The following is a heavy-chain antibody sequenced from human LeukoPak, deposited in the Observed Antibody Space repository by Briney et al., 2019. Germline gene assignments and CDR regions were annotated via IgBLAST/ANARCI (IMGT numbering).Heavy chain of an antibody. CDR2: IYHDGNT. CDR1: GGSISSSSYC. D-gene: IGHD1/OR15-1a*01. V-gene: IGHV4-39*06. J-gene: IGHJ5*02. Sequence: SETLSLTCSVFGGSISSSSYCWGWIRQSPGQGLEWIACIYHDGNTFYNPSLKSLHAISVDTAKSQVRLRLRSVTAADTAVSYCAETNTQDWFDPWGQGNLVTVSS. CDR3: AETNTQDWFDP.